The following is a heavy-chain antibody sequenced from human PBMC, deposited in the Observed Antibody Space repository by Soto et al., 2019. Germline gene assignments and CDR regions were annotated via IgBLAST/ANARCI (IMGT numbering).Heavy chain of an antibody. V-gene: IGHV4-34*01. CDR2: VNHGGST. J-gene: IGHJ4*02. CDR3: ARAAVAAGGPFDK. CDR1: EGSFSGFF. Sequence: SEALSLTCAVSEGSFSGFFWGWLRQPPGKGLEWIGEVNHGGSTNYNPSLKSRVTISSDTSKNHFSLTLRSVTAADTPVYYCARAAVAAGGPFDKWGQGALVTVSS. D-gene: IGHD2-15*01.